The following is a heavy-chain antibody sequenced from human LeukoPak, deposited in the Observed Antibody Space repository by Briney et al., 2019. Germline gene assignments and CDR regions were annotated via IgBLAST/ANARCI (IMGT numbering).Heavy chain of an antibody. V-gene: IGHV5-10-1*01. Sequence: RGESLRISCKGSGYSFTSFWISWLRQMPGKGLEWMGRFDPSDSYTNYSPSFQGHVTISADKPISTAYLQWSSLKASDTAMYYCATKAVVVPAATHYYYYYGMDVWGQGTTVTVSS. CDR3: ATKAVVVPAATHYYYYYGMDV. D-gene: IGHD2-2*01. J-gene: IGHJ6*02. CDR1: GYSFTSFW. CDR2: FDPSDSYT.